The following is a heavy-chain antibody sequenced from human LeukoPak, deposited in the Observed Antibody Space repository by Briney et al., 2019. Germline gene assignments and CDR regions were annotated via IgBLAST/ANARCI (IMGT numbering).Heavy chain of an antibody. CDR3: VEGFRGDYGDY. Sequence: PGGSLSLSCAASGFTFSNYAMAWLRQAPGKGLEWVSGISGSGGSTYYADSVRGRLTISRDNYKTRMYLKMNSLRGEAKSIYYCVEGFRGDYGDYWGQGTLVTVSS. D-gene: IGHD4-17*01. CDR1: GFTFSNYA. J-gene: IGHJ4*02. CDR2: ISGSGGST. V-gene: IGHV3-23*01.